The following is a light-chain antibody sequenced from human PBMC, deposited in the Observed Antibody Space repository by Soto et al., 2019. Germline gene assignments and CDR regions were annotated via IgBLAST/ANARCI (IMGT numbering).Light chain of an antibody. J-gene: IGLJ1*01. CDR3: SSYTSSRAYV. V-gene: IGLV2-14*01. Sequence: QSALTQPASVSGSPGQSITISCTGTSSDVGGYNYVSWYQQQSGKAPKLMIHEVSNRPSGVSNRFSGSKSGNTASLTISGLQAEDEADYYRSSYTSSRAYVFGIGTKLTVL. CDR1: SSDVGGYNY. CDR2: EVS.